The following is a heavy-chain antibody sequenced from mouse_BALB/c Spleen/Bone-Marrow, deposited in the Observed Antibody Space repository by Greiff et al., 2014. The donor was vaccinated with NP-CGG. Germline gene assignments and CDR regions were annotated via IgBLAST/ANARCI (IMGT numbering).Heavy chain of an antibody. D-gene: IGHD2-1*01. J-gene: IGHJ3*01. V-gene: IGHV1-69*02. CDR3: ARDHFYSGNYEFAY. Sequence: VQLQQSGAELVKPGAPVKLSCKASGYTFTSYWMNWVKQRPGRGLEWIGRIDPSDSETHYYQKFKDKATLTVDKSSSTAYIQLSSLTSEDSAVYYCARDHFYSGNYEFAYWGQGTLVTVSA. CDR1: GYTFTSYW. CDR2: IDPSDSET.